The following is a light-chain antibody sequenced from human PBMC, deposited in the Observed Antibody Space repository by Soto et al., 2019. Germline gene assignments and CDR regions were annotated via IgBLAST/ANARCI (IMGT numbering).Light chain of an antibody. J-gene: IGKJ1*01. Sequence: AIQMTQSPSSLSASVGERVPITCRASQGIRNDLGWYQQKPGNAPKLLIYAASSLQSGVPSRFSGSGSGTDFTLTISRLHPEDFATYYCLQDYNYPWTFGQGTKVEIK. CDR3: LQDYNYPWT. V-gene: IGKV1-6*01. CDR1: QGIRND. CDR2: AAS.